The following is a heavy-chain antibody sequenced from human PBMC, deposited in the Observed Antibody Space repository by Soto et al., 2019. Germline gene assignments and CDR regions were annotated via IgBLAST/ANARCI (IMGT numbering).Heavy chain of an antibody. D-gene: IGHD1-1*01. V-gene: IGHV3-7*04. Sequence: DVQLVESGGGLVQPGGSLRLSCVAYRFSFSNYWMTWVRQAPGKGLEWVANINTDGSKKLHVGSVEGRFTISRDNAKNSLYLVMNSLRAEDTAVYYCGRAAYDNAGLAVWGQGTTVTVS. J-gene: IGHJ6*02. CDR1: RFSFSNYW. CDR2: INTDGSKK. CDR3: GRAAYDNAGLAV.